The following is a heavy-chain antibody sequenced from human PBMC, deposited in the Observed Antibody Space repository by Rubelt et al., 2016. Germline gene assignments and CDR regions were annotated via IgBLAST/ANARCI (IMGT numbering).Heavy chain of an antibody. V-gene: IGHV3-48*02. CDR2: ISSSSSTI. Sequence: EVQLVESGGGLVQPGGSLRLSCAASGFIFSSHSMNWVRQAPGKGLEWVSHISSSSSTIYYADSVKGRFTISRDNAKNSLYLQMDNRRDEDTAMYYCARSGTGVRDFELWGRGTLVTVSS. CDR3: ARSGTGVRDFEL. CDR1: GFIFSSHS. J-gene: IGHJ2*01. D-gene: IGHD1-7*01.